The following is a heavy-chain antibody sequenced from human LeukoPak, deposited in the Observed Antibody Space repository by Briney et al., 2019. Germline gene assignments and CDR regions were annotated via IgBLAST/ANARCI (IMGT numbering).Heavy chain of an antibody. Sequence: GGSLRLSCAASGFTFSSYDVSWVRQAPGKGLEWVSYISSSGSTIYYADSVKGRFTISRDNAKNSLYLQMNSLRAEDTAVYYCAELGITTIGGVWGKGTTVTISS. J-gene: IGHJ6*04. CDR2: ISSSGSTI. D-gene: IGHD3-10*02. V-gene: IGHV3-48*03. CDR3: AELGITTIGGV. CDR1: GFTFSSYD.